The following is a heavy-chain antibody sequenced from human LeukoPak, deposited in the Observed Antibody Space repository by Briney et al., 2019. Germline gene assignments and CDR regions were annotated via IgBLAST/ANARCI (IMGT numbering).Heavy chain of an antibody. CDR1: GGSISSYY. Sequence: SETLSLTCTVSGGSISSYYWSWIRQPAGKGLEWIGRIYTSGSTNYNPSLKSRVTMSVGTSKNQFSLKLSSVTAADTAVYYCARASYIHYDFWSGYYSLNWFDPWGQGTLVTVSS. CDR3: ARASYIHYDFWSGYYSLNWFDP. V-gene: IGHV4-4*07. D-gene: IGHD3-3*01. J-gene: IGHJ5*02. CDR2: IYTSGST.